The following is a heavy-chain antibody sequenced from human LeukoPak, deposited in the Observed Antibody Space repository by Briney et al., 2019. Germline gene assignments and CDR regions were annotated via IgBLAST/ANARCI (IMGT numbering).Heavy chain of an antibody. CDR1: GYTFTGYY. CDR3: ARVKRLWFGELLSNDAFDI. D-gene: IGHD3-10*01. CDR2: INPNSGGT. Sequence: ASVKVSCKASGYTFTGYYMHWVRQAPGQGLEWIGRINPNSGGTNYAQKFQGRVTMTRDTSISTAYMELSRLRSDDTAVYYCARVKRLWFGELLSNDAFDIWGQGTMVTVSS. V-gene: IGHV1-2*06. J-gene: IGHJ3*02.